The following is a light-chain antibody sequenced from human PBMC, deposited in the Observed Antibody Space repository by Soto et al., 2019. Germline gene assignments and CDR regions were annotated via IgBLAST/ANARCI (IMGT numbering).Light chain of an antibody. V-gene: IGKV3-20*01. Sequence: EIVLTQSPGTLSLSPGDGATLSCRASQSVSSTYLAWYQQKPGQAPRLLIYGASNRATGIPDRFRGSGSGTDFTLTISRLEPEYFAVYYCQQYGGSMTFGQGTRLEIE. J-gene: IGKJ5*01. CDR1: QSVSSTY. CDR3: QQYGGSMT. CDR2: GAS.